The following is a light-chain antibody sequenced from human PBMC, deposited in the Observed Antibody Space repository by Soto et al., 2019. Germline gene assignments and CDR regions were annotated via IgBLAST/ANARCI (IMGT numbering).Light chain of an antibody. CDR1: QSVGSD. Sequence: EIVMTQSPATLSVSPGARATLACRASQSVGSDLVWYRQKPGQAPRXLIYGASNRATGVPDRFSGSGSGTVLTITISSLQSDDFEVYYCQQYLDWPRTFGQGTKVDIK. J-gene: IGKJ1*01. V-gene: IGKV3-15*01. CDR2: GAS. CDR3: QQYLDWPRT.